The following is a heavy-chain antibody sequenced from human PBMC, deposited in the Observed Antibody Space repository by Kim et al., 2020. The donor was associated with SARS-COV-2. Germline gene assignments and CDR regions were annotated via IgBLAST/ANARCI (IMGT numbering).Heavy chain of an antibody. V-gene: IGHV3-23*01. CDR3: AKPPYYDILTDYYMDV. D-gene: IGHD3-9*01. J-gene: IGHJ6*03. Sequence: SVKGRFTISRDISKNTLYLQMNSLRAEDTAVYYCAKPPYYDILTDYYMDVWGKGTTVTVSS.